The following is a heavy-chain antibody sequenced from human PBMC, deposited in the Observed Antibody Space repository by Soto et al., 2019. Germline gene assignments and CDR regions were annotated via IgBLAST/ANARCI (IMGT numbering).Heavy chain of an antibody. J-gene: IGHJ6*02. CDR3: ARDRPLPPIPPPFYYYYGMDV. Sequence: QVQLQESGPGLVKPSETLSLTCTVSGGSVSSGSYYWSWIRQPPGKGLEWIGYIYYSGSTNYNPALKSRVTISVDTSKNQFSLKLSSVTAADTAVYYCARDRPLPPIPPPFYYYYGMDVWGQGTTVTVSS. CDR2: IYYSGST. D-gene: IGHD2-21*01. V-gene: IGHV4-61*01. CDR1: GGSVSSGSYY.